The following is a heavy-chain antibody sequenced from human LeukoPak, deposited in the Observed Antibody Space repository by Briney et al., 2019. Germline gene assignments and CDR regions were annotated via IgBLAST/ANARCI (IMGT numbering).Heavy chain of an antibody. J-gene: IGHJ4*02. D-gene: IGHD2-2*01. CDR1: GFTFSSYW. Sequence: PGGSLRLSCAASGFTFSSYWMHWVRQAPGKGLVWVSRINSDGSTTSYADSVKGRFTISRDNAKSTLYLQMNSLRAEDTAVYYCARGWGDTVVLPAAALDYWGQGTLVTVSS. CDR3: ARGWGDTVVLPAAALDY. V-gene: IGHV3-74*01. CDR2: INSDGSTT.